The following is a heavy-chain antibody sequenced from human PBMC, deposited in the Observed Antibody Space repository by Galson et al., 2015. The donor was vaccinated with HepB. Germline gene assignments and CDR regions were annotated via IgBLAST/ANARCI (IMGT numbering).Heavy chain of an antibody. V-gene: IGHV3-74*01. Sequence: SLRLSCAASGFTFSTYWMHWVRQAPGKGLVWVPRISSDGSSTTYADSVKGRFTISRDNAKNTLYLQMNSLRAEDTAVYSCAREYSSGWDRLDYRGQGTLVTVSS. CDR3: AREYSSGWDRLDY. D-gene: IGHD6-19*01. CDR1: GFTFSTYW. J-gene: IGHJ4*02. CDR2: ISSDGSST.